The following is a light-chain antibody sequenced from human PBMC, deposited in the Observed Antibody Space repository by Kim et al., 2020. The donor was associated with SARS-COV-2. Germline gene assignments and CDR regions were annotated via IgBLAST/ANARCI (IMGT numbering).Light chain of an antibody. J-gene: IGLJ2*01. Sequence: QAGLTQPPSVSRGLRQTATLTCTGNTNNVGDEGTAWLQQHQGHPPKLLSYRNNDRPSGISERFSASRSGITASLTITGLQPEDEADYYCSAWDRSLTAWVFGGGTQLTGL. CDR3: SAWDRSLTAWV. CDR1: TNNVGDEG. CDR2: RNN. V-gene: IGLV10-54*04.